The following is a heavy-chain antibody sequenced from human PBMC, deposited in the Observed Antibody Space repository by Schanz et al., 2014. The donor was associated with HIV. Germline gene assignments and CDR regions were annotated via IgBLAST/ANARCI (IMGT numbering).Heavy chain of an antibody. Sequence: EVQLVESGGGLVKPGGSLRLACAASGFTFNSYAMSWVRQAPGKGLEWLSHIDSRGRSIYYVDSIKGRFTISRDNAKNSVFLQMNSLRVEDTAVYYCARVANWDYYGMDVWGRGTTVTVSS. J-gene: IGHJ6*02. CDR1: GFTFNSYA. CDR3: ARVANWDYYGMDV. CDR2: IDSRGRSI. V-gene: IGHV3-21*05. D-gene: IGHD3-16*01.